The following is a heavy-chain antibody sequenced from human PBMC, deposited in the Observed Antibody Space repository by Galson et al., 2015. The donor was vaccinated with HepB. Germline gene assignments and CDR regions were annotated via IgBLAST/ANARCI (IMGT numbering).Heavy chain of an antibody. CDR1: GFTFSDYW. CDR2: IKEDGSET. J-gene: IGHJ4*02. CDR3: ARASHPHETATTCFDK. Sequence: SLRLSCAASGFTFSDYWMSWVRQAPGKGLEWVAKIKEDGSETYYVDSVEGRFTISRDDVKTSVFLQMNSLGAEDTAVYYCARASHPHETATTCFDKWGQGTLVTVSS. V-gene: IGHV3-7*01. D-gene: IGHD4-17*01.